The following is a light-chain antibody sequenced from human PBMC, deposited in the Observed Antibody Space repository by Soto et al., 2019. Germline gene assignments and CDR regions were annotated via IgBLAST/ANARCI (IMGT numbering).Light chain of an antibody. J-gene: IGLJ1*01. CDR2: MVS. V-gene: IGLV2-14*01. CDR3: TSPTPGSLYV. Sequence: QSVLTQPSSVSGSPGQSITISCTGTSSDVGNYNYVSWYQQYPGRVPKLLIYMVSNRASGVSNRFSGSKSGNTASLTISGLQAEDEDDYFCTSPTPGSLYVFGTGTKSPS. CDR1: SSDVGNYNY.